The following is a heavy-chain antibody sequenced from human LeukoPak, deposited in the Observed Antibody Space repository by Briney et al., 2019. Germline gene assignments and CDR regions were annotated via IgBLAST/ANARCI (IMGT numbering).Heavy chain of an antibody. V-gene: IGHV3-7*01. D-gene: IGHD3-16*02. Sequence: GGSLRLSCAASGFTFSYFWMSWVRQVPGKGLEWVANIKQDGSEKYYVDSVKGRFTISRDNANNSLYLQMNSLRAEDTAVYYCATSGRYYDYVWGSSRNWGQGTLVTVSS. J-gene: IGHJ4*02. CDR1: GFTFSYFW. CDR3: ATSGRYYDYVWGSSRN. CDR2: IKQDGSEK.